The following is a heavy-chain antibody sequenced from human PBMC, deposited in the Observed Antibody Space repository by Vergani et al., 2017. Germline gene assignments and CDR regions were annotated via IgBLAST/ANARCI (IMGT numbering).Heavy chain of an antibody. CDR2: IGTAGDT. V-gene: IGHV3-13*01. Sequence: EVQLVESGGGLVQPGGSLRLSCAASGFTFSSYDMHRVRQATGKGLEGGSAIGTAGDTYYPGSVKGRFTISRENAKNSLYLQMNSLRAGDTAVYYCARGPYIPYGDYGSAPYCSYMDVWGKGTTVTVSS. CDR1: GFTFSSYD. J-gene: IGHJ6*03. CDR3: ARGPYIPYGDYGSAPYCSYMDV. D-gene: IGHD4-17*01.